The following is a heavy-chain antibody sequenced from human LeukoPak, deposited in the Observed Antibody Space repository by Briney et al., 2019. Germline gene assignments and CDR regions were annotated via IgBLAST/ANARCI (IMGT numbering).Heavy chain of an antibody. CDR1: GGSISSSSYY. Sequence: SSETLSLTCTVSGGSISSSSYYWGWIRQPPGKGLEWIGSIYYSGSTYYNPSLKSRVTISVDTSKNQFSLKLSSVTAADTAVYYCARPAKLRYFDWLFDLANDAFDIWGQGTMVTVSS. J-gene: IGHJ3*02. CDR3: ARPAKLRYFDWLFDLANDAFDI. CDR2: IYYSGST. V-gene: IGHV4-39*01. D-gene: IGHD3-9*01.